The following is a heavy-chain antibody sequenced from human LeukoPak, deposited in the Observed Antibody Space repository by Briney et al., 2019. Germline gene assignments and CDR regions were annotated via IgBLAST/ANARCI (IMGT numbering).Heavy chain of an antibody. CDR1: GFTFDDYA. Sequence: QTGGSLRLSCAASGFTFDDYAMHWVRQAPGKGLEWVSGISWNSGSIGYADSVKGRFTISRDNAKNSLYLQMNSLRAEDTALYYCARSRHSYDSTGFPHYWGQGTLVTVSS. V-gene: IGHV3-9*01. CDR2: ISWNSGSI. J-gene: IGHJ4*02. CDR3: ARSRHSYDSTGFPHY. D-gene: IGHD3-22*01.